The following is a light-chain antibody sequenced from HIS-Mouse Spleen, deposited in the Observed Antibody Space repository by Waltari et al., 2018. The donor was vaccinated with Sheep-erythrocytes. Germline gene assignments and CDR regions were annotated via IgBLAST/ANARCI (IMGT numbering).Light chain of an antibody. Sequence: DIQMTKSPSTLSVSVGDRVTITCRASQRNSSWLSWYQQKPGKAPKPLIYKASSLESGVPSRFSGGGSGTESTLTISSLQPDDSAAYCCQQYKSYLLTFGGGPKVEIK. J-gene: IGKJ4*02. V-gene: IGKV1-5*03. CDR3: QQYKSYLLT. CDR2: KAS. CDR1: QRNSSW.